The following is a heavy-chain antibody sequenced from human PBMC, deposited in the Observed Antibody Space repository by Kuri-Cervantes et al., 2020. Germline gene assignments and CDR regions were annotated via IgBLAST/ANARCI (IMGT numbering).Heavy chain of an antibody. V-gene: IGHV3-7*01. D-gene: IGHD5-24*01. Sequence: GESLKISCAASGFTFSGYWMSWVRQAPGKGLEWVANIKQDGSEKYYVDSVKGRFTISRDNAKNSLYLQMNSLRAEGTAVYYCARDAGDGSLDYWGQGTLVTVSS. CDR1: GFTFSGYW. CDR3: ARDAGDGSLDY. CDR2: IKQDGSEK. J-gene: IGHJ4*02.